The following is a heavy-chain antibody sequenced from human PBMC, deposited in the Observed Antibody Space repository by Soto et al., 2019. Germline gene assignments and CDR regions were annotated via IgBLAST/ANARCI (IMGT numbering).Heavy chain of an antibody. Sequence: ASVKVSCKSSGFTFTSYAIRWLRQAPGQRPQWMGWINGGSGNTKYSQDFQGRVTFTRDTFATTAYLELSSLRSEDTAVYYCARGIATGQLDPWGQGTLVTVSS. D-gene: IGHD2-15*01. CDR2: INGGSGNT. CDR3: ARGIATGQLDP. J-gene: IGHJ5*02. V-gene: IGHV1-3*01. CDR1: GFTFTSYA.